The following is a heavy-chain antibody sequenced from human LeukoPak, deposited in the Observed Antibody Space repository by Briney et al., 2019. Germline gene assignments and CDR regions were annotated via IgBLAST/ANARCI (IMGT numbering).Heavy chain of an antibody. CDR2: ISWNSGSI. CDR3: AKDSGPTVTTPYFDY. J-gene: IGHJ4*02. V-gene: IGHV3-9*01. CDR1: GFTFSSYA. Sequence: PGGSLRLSCAASGFTFSSYAMSWVRQAPGKGLEWVSGISWNSGSIGYADSVKGRFTISRDNAKNPLYLQMNSLRAEDTALYYCAKDSGPTVTTPYFDYWGQGTLVTVSS. D-gene: IGHD4-4*01.